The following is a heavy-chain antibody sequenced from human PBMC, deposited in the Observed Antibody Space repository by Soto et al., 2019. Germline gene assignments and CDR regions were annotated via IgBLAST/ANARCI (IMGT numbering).Heavy chain of an antibody. V-gene: IGHV4-30-4*01. Sequence: SETLSLTCTVSGGSISSGDYYWSWIRQPPGKGLEWIGYIYYSGSTYYNPSLKSRVTISVDTSKNQFSLKLSSVTAADTAVYYCARGVRGVIIPYFDYWGQGTLVTVSS. CDR2: IYYSGST. CDR1: GGSISSGDYY. D-gene: IGHD3-10*01. J-gene: IGHJ4*02. CDR3: ARGVRGVIIPYFDY.